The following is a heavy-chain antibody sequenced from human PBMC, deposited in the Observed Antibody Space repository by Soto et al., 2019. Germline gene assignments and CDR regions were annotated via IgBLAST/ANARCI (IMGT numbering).Heavy chain of an antibody. V-gene: IGHV4-39*01. CDR2: IYYSGST. D-gene: IGHD3-9*01. CDR3: ARTVLLRYFHWLSPGGFDP. J-gene: IGHJ5*02. CDR1: GGSISGSSYY. Sequence: SETLSLTCTVSGGSISGSSYYWGWIRQPPGKGLEWIGSIYYSGSTYYNPSLKSRVTISVDTSKNQFSLKLSSVTAADTAVYYCARTVLLRYFHWLSPGGFDPWGQGTLVTVSS.